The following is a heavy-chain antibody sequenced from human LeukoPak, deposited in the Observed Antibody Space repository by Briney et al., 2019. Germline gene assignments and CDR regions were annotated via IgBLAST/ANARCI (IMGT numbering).Heavy chain of an antibody. J-gene: IGHJ4*02. CDR2: IYYSGST. Sequence: SETLSLTCAVYGGSFSGYYWGWIRQPPGKGLEWIGSIYYSGSTYYNPSLKSRVTISVDTSKNQFSLKLSSVTAADTAVYYCASSPGYYDFWSGYLSGIRYFDYWGQGTLVTVSS. V-gene: IGHV4-34*01. CDR3: ASSPGYYDFWSGYLSGIRYFDY. CDR1: GGSFSGYY. D-gene: IGHD3-3*01.